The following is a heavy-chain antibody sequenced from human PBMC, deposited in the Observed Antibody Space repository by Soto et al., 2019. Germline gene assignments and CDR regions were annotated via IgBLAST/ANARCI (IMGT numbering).Heavy chain of an antibody. V-gene: IGHV4-34*01. Sequence: SETLSLTCVVSGGSLSDYFWSWIRQPPGMALEWIGEINHLGSINYNPSLKSRVTMSVDTSKNQFALTLNSVTAADTATYYCGRGGISHWAYFYYMDVWDRGTTVTVSS. CDR3: GRGGISHWAYFYYMDV. CDR1: GGSLSDYF. CDR2: INHLGSI. D-gene: IGHD2-21*01. J-gene: IGHJ6*03.